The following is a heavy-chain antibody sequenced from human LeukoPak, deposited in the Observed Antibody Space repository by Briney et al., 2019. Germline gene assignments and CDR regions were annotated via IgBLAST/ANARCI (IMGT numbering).Heavy chain of an antibody. CDR3: ATDRLFHNY. V-gene: IGHV3-15*01. Sequence: GGPLRLSCAASGFTFKDAWMAWVRQAPGKGLEWIGRIRNEVDGATTTYATSVKGRFNISRDDSRNTLYLQMQSLKSEDTALYYCATDRLFHNYWGQGTLVTVSS. CDR2: IRNEVDGATT. D-gene: IGHD2-21*01. J-gene: IGHJ4*02. CDR1: GFTFKDAW.